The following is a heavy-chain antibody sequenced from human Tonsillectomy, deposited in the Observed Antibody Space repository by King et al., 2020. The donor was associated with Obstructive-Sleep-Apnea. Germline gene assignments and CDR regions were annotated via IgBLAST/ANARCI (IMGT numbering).Heavy chain of an antibody. V-gene: IGHV3-20*01. D-gene: IGHD6-19*01. J-gene: IGHJ4*02. CDR2: INWMSGST. CDR3: AGGTGYADGWYYFDY. Sequence: VQLVESGGGVVRPGGSLRLSCAASGFTFGDYGMTWVRQAPGEGLEWGSGINWMSGSTGFADSVKGRFTTSRDNAKNSLYLQMNSPRAVDAALYHCAGGTGYADGWYYFDYWGQGTLVTVSS. CDR1: GFTFGDYG.